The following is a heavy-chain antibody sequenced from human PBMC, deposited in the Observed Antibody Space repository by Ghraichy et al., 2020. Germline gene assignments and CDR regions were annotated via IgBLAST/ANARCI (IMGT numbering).Heavy chain of an antibody. V-gene: IGHV4-61*01. CDR1: GGSVSSGSYY. CDR3: ARALGTGTLDY. J-gene: IGHJ4*02. CDR2: IYYSGST. Sequence: GSLRLSCTVSGGSVSSGSYYWSWIRQPPGKGLEWIGYIYYSGSTNYNPSLKSRVTISVDTSKNQFSLKLSSVTAADTAVYYCARALGTGTLDYWGQGTLVTVSS. D-gene: IGHD1-7*01.